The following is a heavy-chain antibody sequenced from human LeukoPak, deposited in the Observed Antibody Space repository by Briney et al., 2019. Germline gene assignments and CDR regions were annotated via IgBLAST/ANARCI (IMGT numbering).Heavy chain of an antibody. J-gene: IGHJ6*03. CDR1: GYTFTSYY. CDR3: AREFLSSSEIYYYYMDV. D-gene: IGHD6-13*01. Sequence: ASVKVSCKASGYTFTSYYMHWVRQAPGQGLEWMGIINPSGGSTSYAQKFQGRVTMTRDTSTSTVYMELSSLRSEDTAVYYCAREFLSSSEIYYYYMDVWGKGTTVTISS. CDR2: INPSGGST. V-gene: IGHV1-46*01.